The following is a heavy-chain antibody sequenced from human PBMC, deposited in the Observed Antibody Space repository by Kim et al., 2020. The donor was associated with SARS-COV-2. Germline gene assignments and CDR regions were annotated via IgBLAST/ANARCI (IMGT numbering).Heavy chain of an antibody. CDR1: GFTFSSYN. V-gene: IGHV3-48*02. Sequence: GGSLRLSCAASGFTFSSYNMNWVRQAPGKGLEWVSYISGSSGTIYYADSVKGRFTISRDNAKNSLYLQMNTLRDEDTAVYYCARGGLIDLDDWGQGTLVTVSS. CDR2: ISGSSGTI. CDR3: ARGGLIDLDD. J-gene: IGHJ4*02.